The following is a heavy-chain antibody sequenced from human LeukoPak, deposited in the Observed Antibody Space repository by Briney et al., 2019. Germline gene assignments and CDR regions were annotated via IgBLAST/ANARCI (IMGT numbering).Heavy chain of an antibody. D-gene: IGHD3-10*01. CDR1: GGTFSSYA. V-gene: IGHV1-69*13. J-gene: IGHJ5*02. CDR3: ARDVTSTVRGVNWFDP. CDR2: IIPIFGTA. Sequence: SVKVSCKASGGTFSSYAISWVRQAPGQGLEWMGGIIPIFGTANYAQKFQGRVTITADESTSTAYMELSSLRSEDTAVYYCARDVTSTVRGVNWFDPWGQGTLVTVSS.